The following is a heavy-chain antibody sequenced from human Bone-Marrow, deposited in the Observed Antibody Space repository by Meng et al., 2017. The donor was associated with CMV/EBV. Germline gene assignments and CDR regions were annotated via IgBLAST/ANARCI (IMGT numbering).Heavy chain of an antibody. CDR2: ICDGGNT. J-gene: IGHJ4*02. V-gene: IGHV3-53*01. CDR3: AVGHDSRKVAY. Sequence: GESLKISCVISGFTVNIAHMNWVRQAPGKGLEWVSVICDGGNTHYADFAKGRFIISRDSSTNTLYLQTNSLRADDTALYYCAVGHDSRKVAYWGQGTLVTVSS. CDR1: GFTVNIAH. D-gene: IGHD3-16*01.